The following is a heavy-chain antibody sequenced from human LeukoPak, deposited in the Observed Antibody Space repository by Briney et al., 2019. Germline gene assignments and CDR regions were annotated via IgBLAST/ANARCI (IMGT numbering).Heavy chain of an antibody. CDR2: IFYSGRT. J-gene: IGHJ4*02. CDR3: ARHEEEDGYDAKTLDY. V-gene: IGHV4-39*01. CDR1: GGSISGSNYY. Sequence: SETLSLTCILSGGSISGSNYYWGWIRQPPGMGLEWFGCIFYSGRTYFNPSLKSRVTISVDTSKNQFSLRLSSVTAADTAVYYCARHEEEDGYDAKTLDYWGQGALVTVSS. D-gene: IGHD5-12*01.